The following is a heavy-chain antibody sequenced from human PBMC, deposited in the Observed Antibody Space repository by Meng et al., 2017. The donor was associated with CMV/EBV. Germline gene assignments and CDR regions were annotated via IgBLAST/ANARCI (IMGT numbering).Heavy chain of an antibody. CDR3: ARVEPGMATMQYYFDY. V-gene: IGHV4-61*01. D-gene: IGHD5-24*01. CDR2: IYYSGST. Sequence: GSLRLSCTVSGGSVSSGSYYWSWIRQPPGKGLEWIGYIYYSGSTNYNPSLKSRVTISVDTSKNQFSLKLSSVTAADTAVHYCARVEPGMATMQYYFDYWGQGTLVTVSS. J-gene: IGHJ4*02. CDR1: GGSVSSGSYY.